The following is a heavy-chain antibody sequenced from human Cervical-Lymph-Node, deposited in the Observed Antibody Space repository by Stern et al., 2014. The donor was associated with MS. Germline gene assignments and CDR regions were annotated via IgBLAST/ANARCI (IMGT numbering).Heavy chain of an antibody. CDR1: GYGFTSYW. CDR3: AKKNSGYFPFDS. Sequence: EQLVESGAEVRKSGESLKISCKDSGYGFTSYWIAWVRQMPGKGLEWMGTIYPGDSDTRYNPSFQGQVTISADWSSSTAYLQWSSLKASDSAIYYCAKKNSGYFPFDSWGQGTLVTVSS. D-gene: IGHD3-22*01. J-gene: IGHJ4*02. V-gene: IGHV5-51*03. CDR2: IYPGDSDT.